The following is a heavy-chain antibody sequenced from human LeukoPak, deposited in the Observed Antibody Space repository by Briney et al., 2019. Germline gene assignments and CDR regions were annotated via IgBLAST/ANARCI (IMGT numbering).Heavy chain of an antibody. V-gene: IGHV3-53*01. Sequence: PAGSLRLSCAASGFTVSSSFMSWVRQAPGRGLEWVSVLYSGGSTYSPDSVKGRFTISRDKSKNTRYLQMNSLRVEDTAVYYWARGGDASPFDCWGQGTMVTVSS. D-gene: IGHD2-21*01. CDR3: ARGGDASPFDC. J-gene: IGHJ4*02. CDR1: GFTVSSSF. CDR2: LYSGGST.